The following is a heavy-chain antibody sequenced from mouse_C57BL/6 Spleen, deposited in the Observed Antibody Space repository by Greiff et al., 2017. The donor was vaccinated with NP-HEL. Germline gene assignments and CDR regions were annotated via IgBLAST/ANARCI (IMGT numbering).Heavy chain of an antibody. D-gene: IGHD2-5*01. Sequence: VQLQQSGAELVKPGASVKLSCTASGYTFTEYTIHWVKQRSGQGLEWIGWFYPGSGSITYNEKFKDKATLTADKSSSTVYMEHSRLTSEDSAVYFCARHEDRGYSNYDYFDYWGQGTTLTVSS. CDR3: ARHEDRGYSNYDYFDY. CDR1: GYTFTEYT. J-gene: IGHJ2*01. V-gene: IGHV1-62-2*01. CDR2: FYPGSGSI.